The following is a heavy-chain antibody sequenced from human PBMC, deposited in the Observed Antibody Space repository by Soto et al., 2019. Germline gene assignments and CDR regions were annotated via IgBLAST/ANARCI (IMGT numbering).Heavy chain of an antibody. Sequence: SETLSLTCSVSGDSTSTVDYFWAWIRQPPGQALEYIGYIYKSATTYYNPSFESRVAISLDTSKSQFSLNVTSVTAADTAVYFCARGRYCLTGRCFPNWFDSWGQGTLVTVSS. J-gene: IGHJ5*01. CDR1: GDSTSTVDYF. D-gene: IGHD2-15*01. CDR3: ARGRYCLTGRCFPNWFDS. CDR2: IYKSATT. V-gene: IGHV4-30-4*08.